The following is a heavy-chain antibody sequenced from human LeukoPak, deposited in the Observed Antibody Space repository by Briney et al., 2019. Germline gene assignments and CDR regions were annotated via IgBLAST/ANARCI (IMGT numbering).Heavy chain of an antibody. Sequence: ASVKVSCKASGGTFSSHAINWVRQAPGQGLEWMGRIIPILGLRNYAQKLQGRVTISADKSTSTAYMDVTSLRSEDTAVYYCARGRGSRTGSNGDYLDYWGQGTLVTVSS. J-gene: IGHJ4*02. V-gene: IGHV1-69*04. CDR2: IIPILGLR. D-gene: IGHD1-1*01. CDR3: ARGRGSRTGSNGDYLDY. CDR1: GGTFSSHA.